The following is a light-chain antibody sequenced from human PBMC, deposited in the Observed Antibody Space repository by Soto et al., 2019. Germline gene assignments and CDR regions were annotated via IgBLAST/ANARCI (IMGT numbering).Light chain of an antibody. CDR1: HRVSSY. CDR3: QQYNNWPLT. CDR2: GVS. V-gene: IGKV3-15*01. J-gene: IGKJ4*01. Sequence: EIVMTQSPATLSVSPGXRATLSCRASHRVSSYLAWYQQKPGQAPRLLIYGVSTRATGVPARFSGSGSGTEFTLTISSLQSEDLAVYYCQQYNNWPLTFGGGTKVDIK.